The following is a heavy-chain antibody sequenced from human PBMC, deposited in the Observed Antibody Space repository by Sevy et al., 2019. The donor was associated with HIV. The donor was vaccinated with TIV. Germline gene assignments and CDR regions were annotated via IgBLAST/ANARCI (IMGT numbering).Heavy chain of an antibody. CDR2: FYYTGIT. V-gene: IGHV4-59*11. Sequence: WETLSLICTVSGGPISSHYWSWIRQTPGKGLEWIGYFYYTGITNYNPALKSRVTMSADTSTNRVSLKLSSVTAADTAVYYCARVPSPYYDSSGDLIREYYFDSWGQGTPVTVSS. D-gene: IGHD3-22*01. CDR3: ARVPSPYYDSSGDLIREYYFDS. CDR1: GGPISSHY. J-gene: IGHJ4*02.